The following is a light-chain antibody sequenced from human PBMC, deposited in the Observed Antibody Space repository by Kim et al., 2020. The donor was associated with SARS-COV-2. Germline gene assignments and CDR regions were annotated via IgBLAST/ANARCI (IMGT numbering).Light chain of an antibody. V-gene: IGLV10-54*01. CDR3: SAWDFSLSAWV. Sequence: RHAATLTCTGNSDNVGNQGVAWLQQHQGHPPKLLSYRNNNRPSGISERLSASRSGNTASLTITGLQPEDEADYYCSAWDFSLSAWVFGGGTQLTVL. CDR2: RNN. J-gene: IGLJ3*02. CDR1: SDNVGNQG.